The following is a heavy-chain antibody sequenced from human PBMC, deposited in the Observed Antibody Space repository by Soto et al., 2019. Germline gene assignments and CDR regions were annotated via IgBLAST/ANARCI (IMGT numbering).Heavy chain of an antibody. Sequence: ASVKVSCKASGYTVTSYDINWVRQATGQGLEWMGWMNPNSGNTGYAQKFQGRVTMTRNTSISTAYMELSSLRSEDTAVYYCATVRPGRYQLLKGRDHYGMDVWGQGTTVTVSS. D-gene: IGHD2-2*01. CDR2: MNPNSGNT. V-gene: IGHV1-8*01. J-gene: IGHJ6*02. CDR3: ATVRPGRYQLLKGRDHYGMDV. CDR1: GYTVTSYD.